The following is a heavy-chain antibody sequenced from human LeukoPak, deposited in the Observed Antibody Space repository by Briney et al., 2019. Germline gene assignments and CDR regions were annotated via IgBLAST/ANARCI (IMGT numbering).Heavy chain of an antibody. CDR3: VRGLRYTILGGDYF. CDR1: GFTFSSYD. CDR2: ISSSGSTI. J-gene: IGHJ4*02. Sequence: GGSLRLSCAVSGFTFSSYDVKWGRQAPGKGLEWVSFISSSGSTINYADSVNGRFTISRDNAKNSLYLQMNSLRAEDTAVYYCVRGLRYTILGGDYFWGQGTPVTVSS. D-gene: IGHD3-3*01. V-gene: IGHV3-48*03.